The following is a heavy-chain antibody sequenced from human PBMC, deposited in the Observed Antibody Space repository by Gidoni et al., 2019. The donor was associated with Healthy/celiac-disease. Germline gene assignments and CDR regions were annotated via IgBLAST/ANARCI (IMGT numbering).Heavy chain of an antibody. Sequence: QVQLVESGGGLVKPGGSLRLSCAASGFTFSDYYMSWIRQAPGKGLEGVSYISSSSSYTNYADSVKGRFTISRDNAKNSLYLQMNSLRAEDTAVYYCARGGEGPIPNAFDIWGQGTMVTVSS. CDR2: ISSSSSYT. D-gene: IGHD4-17*01. CDR3: ARGGEGPIPNAFDI. J-gene: IGHJ3*02. V-gene: IGHV3-11*06. CDR1: GFTFSDYY.